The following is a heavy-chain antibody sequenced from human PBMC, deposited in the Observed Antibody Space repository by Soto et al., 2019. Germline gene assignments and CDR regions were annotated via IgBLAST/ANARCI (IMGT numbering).Heavy chain of an antibody. CDR3: ARWGTTGGLDV. V-gene: IGHV3-33*05. Sequence: QVQLVESGGGVVQPGTSRRLSCVGSGFTFRGYVIHWVRQAPGKGLVWVALTSYDGSNKDYGDSVKGRFTISRDNSRNTVDLQMDSLRREDTALYYCARWGTTGGLDVWGQGTLVSVSS. CDR2: TSYDGSNK. CDR1: GFTFRGYV. J-gene: IGHJ1*01. D-gene: IGHD3-16*01.